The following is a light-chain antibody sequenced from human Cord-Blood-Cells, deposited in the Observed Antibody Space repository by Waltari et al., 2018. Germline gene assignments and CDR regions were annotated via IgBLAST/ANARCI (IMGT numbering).Light chain of an antibody. Sequence: QSALTQPPSVSGSPGQSVTISCTGTSSDVGSYNRVSWYQQPPGTAPKLMIYEVSNRPSGFPDRFSGSKSGNTASLTISGLQAEDEADYYCSSYTSSSPVVFGGGTKLTVL. CDR3: SSYTSSSPVV. CDR2: EVS. J-gene: IGLJ2*01. CDR1: SSDVGSYNR. V-gene: IGLV2-18*02.